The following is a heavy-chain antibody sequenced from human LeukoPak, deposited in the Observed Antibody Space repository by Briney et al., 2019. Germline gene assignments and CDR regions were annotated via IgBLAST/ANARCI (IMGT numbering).Heavy chain of an antibody. CDR1: GGSISSYY. CDR3: ARQLRFLEWLYYFDY. V-gene: IGHV4-59*01. D-gene: IGHD3-3*01. J-gene: IGHJ4*02. CDR2: IYYSGST. Sequence: PSETLSLTCTVSGGSISSYYWSWIRQPPGKGLEWIGYIYYSGSTNYNPSLKSRVTISIDTSQNQFSLKLNSVTAADTAVYYCARQLRFLEWLYYFDYWGQGTLVTVSS.